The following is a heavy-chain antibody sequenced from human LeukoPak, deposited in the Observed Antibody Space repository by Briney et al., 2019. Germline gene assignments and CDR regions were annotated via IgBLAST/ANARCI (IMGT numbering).Heavy chain of an antibody. Sequence: PETLSLTCTLSGGSISSYTWSWIRQPPRRGVEWIGYIYYSGSTNYNPSLKSRVTISVDTSKNQFSLKLSSVTAADTAVYYCARAVAGTKFDYWGQGTLVTVSS. V-gene: IGHV4-59*01. D-gene: IGHD6-19*01. CDR3: ARAVAGTKFDY. CDR1: GGSISSYT. J-gene: IGHJ4*02. CDR2: IYYSGST.